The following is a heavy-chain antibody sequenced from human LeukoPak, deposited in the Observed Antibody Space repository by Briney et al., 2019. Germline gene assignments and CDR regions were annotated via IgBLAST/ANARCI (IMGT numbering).Heavy chain of an antibody. Sequence: GGSLRLSCAASGFTSSNYAMSWVRQAPGKGLEWVSGISGSGGSTYYADSVKGRFTMSRDNSKDTLYLQMNSLRAEDTAVYYCAKGLQGYSSSWFDPWGQGTLVTVSS. D-gene: IGHD4-11*01. CDR1: GFTSSNYA. V-gene: IGHV3-23*01. CDR3: AKGLQGYSSSWFDP. J-gene: IGHJ5*02. CDR2: ISGSGGST.